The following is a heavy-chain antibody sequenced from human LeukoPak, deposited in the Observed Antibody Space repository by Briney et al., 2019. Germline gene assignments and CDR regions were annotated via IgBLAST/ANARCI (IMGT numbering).Heavy chain of an antibody. CDR1: GVSITSGDFY. Sequence: PSETLSLTCTISGVSITSGDFYWSWIRQPPGKGLEWVGFSYYSGGTYYNPSLKSRVTISLDTSKNRFSPGLTSVTAADTAVYYCAGCGDFDYWGQGTLVTVSS. CDR3: AGCGDFDY. CDR2: SYYSGGT. J-gene: IGHJ4*02. D-gene: IGHD4-17*01. V-gene: IGHV4-30-4*01.